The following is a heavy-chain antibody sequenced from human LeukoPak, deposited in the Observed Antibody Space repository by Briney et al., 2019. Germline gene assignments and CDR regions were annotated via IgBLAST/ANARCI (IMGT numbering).Heavy chain of an antibody. V-gene: IGHV3-33*01. D-gene: IGHD3-10*01. CDR1: GITFSSQD. Sequence: GTSLRLSCAASGITFSSQDFHWVRQAPGKGLEWVSVVSFDGNDKYYADSVKGRFTISRDNSRNTVYLQMNSLRDEDTAVYYCASGPYYASVSWGNWGQGTLVTVSS. CDR2: VSFDGNDK. CDR3: ASGPYYASVSWGN. J-gene: IGHJ4*02.